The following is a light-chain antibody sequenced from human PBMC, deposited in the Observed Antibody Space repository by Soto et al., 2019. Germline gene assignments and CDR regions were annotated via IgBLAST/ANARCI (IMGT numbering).Light chain of an antibody. CDR3: QQYNNWPPIT. V-gene: IGKV3-15*01. CDR1: QSCSGN. J-gene: IGKJ2*01. Sequence: EIVMTQSPATLSVSPGERATLSCRAIQSCSGNLAWYPQQPCHAPRLLIYGASTRATGIPARFRGSGSGTEFTLTSSRLQSEDFAVYYCQQYNNWPPITFGQGTKLEIK. CDR2: GAS.